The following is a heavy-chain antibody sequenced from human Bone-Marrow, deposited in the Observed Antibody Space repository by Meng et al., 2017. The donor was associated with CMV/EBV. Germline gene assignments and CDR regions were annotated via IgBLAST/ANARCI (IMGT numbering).Heavy chain of an antibody. J-gene: IGHJ4*02. D-gene: IGHD7-27*01. Sequence: SVKVSCKASGFTFTSSAVQWVRQARGQRLEWIGWIVVGSGNTNYAQKFQERVTITRDMSTSTAYMELSSLRSEDTAVYYCAADSRGDWGSDYWDQGTLVTVSS. CDR2: IVVGSGNT. V-gene: IGHV1-58*01. CDR1: GFTFTSSA. CDR3: AADSRGDWGSDY.